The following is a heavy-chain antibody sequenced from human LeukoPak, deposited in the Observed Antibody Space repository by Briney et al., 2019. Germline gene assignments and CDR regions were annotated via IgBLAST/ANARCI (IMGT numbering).Heavy chain of an antibody. CDR1: GFTFSGYW. CDR2: IKQNGSET. CDR3: ARWANSIDY. J-gene: IGHJ4*02. Sequence: GGSLRLSCAASGFTFSGYWMSWVRQAPGKGLEWVANIKQNGSETFHADSVRGRFTISRDNAKNSQYLQMNSLRVEDAAVYYCARWANSIDYWGQGALVTVSS. D-gene: IGHD5-18*01. V-gene: IGHV3-7*01.